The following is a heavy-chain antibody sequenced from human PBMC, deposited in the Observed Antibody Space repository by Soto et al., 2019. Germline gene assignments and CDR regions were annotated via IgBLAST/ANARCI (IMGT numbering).Heavy chain of an antibody. Sequence: PGGSLRLSCAASGFTVSSNYMSWVRQAPGKGLEWVSVIYSGGSTYYADSVKGRFTISRDNSKNTLYLQMNSLRAEDTAVYYCAREAYYYDSSGYYPVFDYWGQGTLVTVSS. J-gene: IGHJ4*02. CDR3: AREAYYYDSSGYYPVFDY. CDR2: IYSGGST. D-gene: IGHD3-22*01. CDR1: GFTVSSNY. V-gene: IGHV3-53*01.